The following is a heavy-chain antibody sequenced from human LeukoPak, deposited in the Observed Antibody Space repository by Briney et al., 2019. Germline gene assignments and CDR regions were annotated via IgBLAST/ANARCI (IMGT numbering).Heavy chain of an antibody. Sequence: SETLSLTCTVSGGSISSSSYYWGWIRQPPGKGLEWIGSIYYSGSTYYNPSLKSRVTISVDTSKNQFSLKLSSVTAADTAVYYCARASGYSSSWSFDYWGQGTLVTVSS. D-gene: IGHD6-13*01. CDR3: ARASGYSSSWSFDY. V-gene: IGHV4-39*07. CDR1: GGSISSSSYY. CDR2: IYYSGST. J-gene: IGHJ4*02.